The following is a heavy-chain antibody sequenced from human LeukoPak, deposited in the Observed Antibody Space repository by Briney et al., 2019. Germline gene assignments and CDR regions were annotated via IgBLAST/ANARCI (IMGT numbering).Heavy chain of an antibody. CDR3: AKVSWYYYGSGSYSWFDP. Sequence: GSLRLSCAASGFTFSSYAMSWVRQAPGKGLEWVSAISGSGGSTYYADSVKGRFTISRDNSKNTLYLQMNSLRAEDTAVYYCAKVSWYYYGSGSYSWFDPWGQGTLVTVSS. CDR1: GFTFSSYA. J-gene: IGHJ5*02. D-gene: IGHD3-10*01. CDR2: ISGSGGST. V-gene: IGHV3-23*01.